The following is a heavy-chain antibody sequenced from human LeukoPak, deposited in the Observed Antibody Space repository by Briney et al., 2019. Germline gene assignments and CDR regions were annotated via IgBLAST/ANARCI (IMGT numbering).Heavy chain of an antibody. CDR2: INPNSGGT. Sequence: ASVTVSCKASVYTFTDYFLHWVRRAPGQGFEWMGWINPNSGGTYYTQRFQGRVTMTRDTSISTAYMELSSLRSDDTAVYYCARAQSQTAPAGTFANYWGQGTLVTVSS. D-gene: IGHD6-13*01. J-gene: IGHJ4*02. V-gene: IGHV1-2*02. CDR1: VYTFTDYF. CDR3: ARAQSQTAPAGTFANY.